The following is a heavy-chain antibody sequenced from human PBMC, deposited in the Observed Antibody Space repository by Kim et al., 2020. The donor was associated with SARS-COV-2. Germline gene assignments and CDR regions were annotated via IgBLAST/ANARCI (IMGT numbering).Heavy chain of an antibody. CDR2: IRTRANSYAT. CDR3: TGTDGGAYGLDV. CDR1: GFTFSGSA. V-gene: IGHV3-73*01. J-gene: IGHJ6*02. Sequence: GGSLRLSCAASGFTFSGSAMHRVRQASGKGLEWVGRIRTRANSYATAYGESVKGRFTISRDDSKNTAYLQMNSLKTEGTAVYYCTGTDGGAYGLDVWGQGTTVTVSS. D-gene: IGHD2-8*01.